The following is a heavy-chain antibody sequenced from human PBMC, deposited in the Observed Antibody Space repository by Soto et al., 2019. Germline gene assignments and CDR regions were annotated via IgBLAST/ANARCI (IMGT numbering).Heavy chain of an antibody. CDR2: ISGSGGST. J-gene: IGHJ3*02. CDR1: GFTFSSYA. CDR3: AKGIAVADDAFDI. V-gene: IGHV3-23*01. D-gene: IGHD6-19*01. Sequence: EVQLLESGGGLVQPGGSLRLSCAASGFTFSSYAMSRVRQAPGKGLEWVSAISGSGGSTYYADSVKGRFTISRDNSKNTLYLQMNSLRAEDTAVYYCAKGIAVADDAFDIWGQGTMVTVSS.